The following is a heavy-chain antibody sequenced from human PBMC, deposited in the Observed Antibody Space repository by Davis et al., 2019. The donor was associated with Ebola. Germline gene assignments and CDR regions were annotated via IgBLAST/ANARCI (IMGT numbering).Heavy chain of an antibody. D-gene: IGHD4-17*01. CDR1: GGSISSSSYY. Sequence: MPSETLSLTCTVSGGSISSSSYYWGWIRQPPGKGLEWIGEINHSGSTNYNPSLKSRVTISVDTSKNQFSLKLSSGTAADTAVYYCARHYRATVTARSLYYYGMDVWGQGTTVTVSS. V-gene: IGHV4-39*01. J-gene: IGHJ6*02. CDR3: ARHYRATVTARSLYYYGMDV. CDR2: INHSGST.